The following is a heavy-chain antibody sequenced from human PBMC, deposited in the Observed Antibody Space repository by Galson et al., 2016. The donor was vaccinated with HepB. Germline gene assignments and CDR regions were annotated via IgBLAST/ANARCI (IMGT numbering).Heavy chain of an antibody. Sequence: ALVKPTQTLTLTCTFSGFSLSTSGMRVIWIRQPPGKALEWLSLIDGGGDKYYSISLKTRLTISKDNSKNTVVLTMTDMDPVDTGTYYCARVRYSNTWYSYYYGMDVWGQGTEVTGSS. CDR2: IDGGGDK. CDR1: GFSLSTSGMR. V-gene: IGHV2-70*01. J-gene: IGHJ6*02. CDR3: ARVRYSNTWYSYYYGMDV. D-gene: IGHD2-21*01.